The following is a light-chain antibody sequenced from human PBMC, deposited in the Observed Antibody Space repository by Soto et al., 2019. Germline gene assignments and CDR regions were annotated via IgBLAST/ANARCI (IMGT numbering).Light chain of an antibody. J-gene: IGKJ1*01. V-gene: IGKV1-5*03. CDR3: QQHGT. CDR2: KAS. CDR1: QSISSW. Sequence: DIQMTQSPSTLSASVGDRVTITCRASQSISSWLAWYQQKPGKAPKLLIYKASSLESGVPSRFSGSGSGTEFTLTFSSLQPDDFATYYRQQHGTFGRGTKVEIK.